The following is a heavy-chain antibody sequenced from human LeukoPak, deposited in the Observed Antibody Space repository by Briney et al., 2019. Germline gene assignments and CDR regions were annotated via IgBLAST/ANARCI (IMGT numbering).Heavy chain of an antibody. Sequence: ASVKVSCKASGYAFTSYYMHWVRQAPGQGLEWMGIINPSGGSTSYAQKFQGRVTMTRDTSTSTVYMELSSLRSEDTAVYYCAYSGYSCGFDYWGQGTLVTVSS. D-gene: IGHD5-18*01. CDR2: INPSGGST. V-gene: IGHV1-46*01. CDR3: AYSGYSCGFDY. CDR1: GYAFTSYY. J-gene: IGHJ4*02.